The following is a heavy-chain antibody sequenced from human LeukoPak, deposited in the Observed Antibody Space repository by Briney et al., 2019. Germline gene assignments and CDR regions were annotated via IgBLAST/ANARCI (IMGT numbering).Heavy chain of an antibody. CDR2: INPNSGDT. CDR1: GYIFKDFY. D-gene: IGHD5-24*01. CDR3: AKDSSGGYNSH. V-gene: IGHV1-2*02. Sequence: GASVKVSCKTSGYIFKDFYIHWVRQAPGHGLEWMGWINPNSGDTNSAQRFQGRVTMTRDTSTGTGYMDLSSLTSDDTAVYFCAKDSSGGYNSHWGQGTLVTVSS. J-gene: IGHJ4*02.